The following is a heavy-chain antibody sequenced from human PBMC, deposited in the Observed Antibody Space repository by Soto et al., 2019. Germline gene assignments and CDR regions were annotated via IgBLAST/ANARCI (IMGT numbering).Heavy chain of an antibody. CDR2: TYYRSKWYN. J-gene: IGHJ6*02. Sequence: SQTLSLTCASSGDSVSSDSAAWNWIRQSPSRGLEWLGRTYYRSKWYNDYAVSVNGRITINPDTSKNYFSLQLNSVTPEDTAVYYCVRSRVFIAVAGMATYYYYYGMDVWGRGTTVTVSS. CDR1: GDSVSSDSAA. D-gene: IGHD6-19*01. CDR3: VRSRVFIAVAGMATYYYYYGMDV. V-gene: IGHV6-1*01.